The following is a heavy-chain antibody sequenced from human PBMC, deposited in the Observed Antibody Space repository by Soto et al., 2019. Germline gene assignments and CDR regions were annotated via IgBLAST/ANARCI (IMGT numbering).Heavy chain of an antibody. Sequence: QITLKESGPTLVKPKETLTLTCIYSGFSFSSVGEGVGWVRQPPGKALEWLALIYWDDDKKYGPSLEDRITVTRDTSKNQVVFTMINMDPVDTATYYCVPRRYSSYFDSWGQGTRVTVSS. CDR1: GFSFSSVGEG. D-gene: IGHD2-15*01. V-gene: IGHV2-5*05. J-gene: IGHJ4*02. CDR3: VPRRYSSYFDS. CDR2: IYWDDDK.